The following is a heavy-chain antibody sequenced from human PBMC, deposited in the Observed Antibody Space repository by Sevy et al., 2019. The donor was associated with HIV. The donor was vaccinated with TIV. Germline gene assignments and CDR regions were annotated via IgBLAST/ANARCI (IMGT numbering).Heavy chain of an antibody. J-gene: IGHJ6*02. CDR3: ASLVLGSYYYYGMDV. Sequence: ASVKVSCKASGYTFTSYAMNWVRQAPGQGLEWMGWINTNTGNPTYAQGFTGRFAFSLDTSVSTAYLQISSLKAEDTAVYYCASLVLGSYYYYGMDVWGQGTTVTVSS. CDR1: GYTFTSYA. CDR2: INTNTGNP. V-gene: IGHV7-4-1*02. D-gene: IGHD7-27*01.